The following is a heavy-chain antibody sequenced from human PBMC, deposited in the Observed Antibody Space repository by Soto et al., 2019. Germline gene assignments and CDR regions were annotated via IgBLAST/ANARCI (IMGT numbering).Heavy chain of an antibody. V-gene: IGHV4-59*01. CDR1: GGNISSYD. CDR3: ARRSVVPGADAFDI. D-gene: IGHD1-26*01. Sequence: SETLCLTCPVAGGNISSYDGSWIRQPPGKGLEWIGYIYYSGSTNYNPSLKSRVTISVDTSKNQFSLKLSSVTAADTAVYYCARRSVVPGADAFDIWGQGTMVTVSS. J-gene: IGHJ3*02. CDR2: IYYSGST.